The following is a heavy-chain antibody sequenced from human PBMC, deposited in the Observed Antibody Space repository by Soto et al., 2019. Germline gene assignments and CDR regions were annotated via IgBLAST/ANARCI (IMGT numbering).Heavy chain of an antibody. D-gene: IGHD1-1*01. J-gene: IGHJ4*02. CDR1: GQSFSGHS. CDR3: ARGSGIAPLPGELEAVNYDY. Sequence: QVQLQQWGAGLVKPSETLSLSCAVYGQSFSGHSWAWIRQPPGKGLEWMGDINESGSTYYNPSLTLRVTISTDTPNAQFSLQLSSVSAAHTSADFCARGSGIAPLPGELEAVNYDYWGQGTLVNVSS. V-gene: IGHV4-34*01. CDR2: INESGST.